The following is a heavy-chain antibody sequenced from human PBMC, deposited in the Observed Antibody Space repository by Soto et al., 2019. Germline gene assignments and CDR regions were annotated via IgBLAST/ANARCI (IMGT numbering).Heavy chain of an antibody. CDR2: INSDGSST. V-gene: IGHV3-74*03. D-gene: IGHD6-19*01. CDR1: GFTFSNYW. Sequence: GGSLRLSCAASGFTFSNYWMHWFRQVPGKGLVWVSRINSDGSSTMYADSVKGRFTISRDNAKNTLYLQMNSLRAEDTAVYYCTRDPAPIGWYDYWGQGTLVTVSS. CDR3: TRDPAPIGWYDY. J-gene: IGHJ4*02.